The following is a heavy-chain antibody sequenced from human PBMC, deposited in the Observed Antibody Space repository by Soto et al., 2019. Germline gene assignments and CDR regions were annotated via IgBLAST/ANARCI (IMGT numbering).Heavy chain of an antibody. V-gene: IGHV2-5*02. Sequence: QITLKESGPTLVKPTQTLTLTCTFSGFSLSTSGVGVGWIRQPPGKALEWLAFIYWDDDKRYSPSLKSRLTITKDPSKNQVVLTMTNMDPVDTATYDCAHRRVVPAKGNNWFDTWGQGTLVIVSS. CDR3: AHRRVVPAKGNNWFDT. CDR1: GFSLSTSGVG. CDR2: IYWDDDK. D-gene: IGHD2-15*01. J-gene: IGHJ5*02.